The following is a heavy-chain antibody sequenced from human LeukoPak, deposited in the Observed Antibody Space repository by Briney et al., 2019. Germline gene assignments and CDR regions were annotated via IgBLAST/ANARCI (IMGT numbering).Heavy chain of an antibody. CDR1: GFTFSNYW. CDR3: ATDEAVGAPFDY. D-gene: IGHD1-26*01. Sequence: GGSLRLSCAASGFTFSNYWMHWVRQAPGTGLVWVSRITSDGSSTSYADSVKGRFTISRDNAKNTLYLHMNSLRADDTAVYYCATDEAVGAPFDYWGQGTLVTVSS. J-gene: IGHJ4*02. CDR2: ITSDGSST. V-gene: IGHV3-74*01.